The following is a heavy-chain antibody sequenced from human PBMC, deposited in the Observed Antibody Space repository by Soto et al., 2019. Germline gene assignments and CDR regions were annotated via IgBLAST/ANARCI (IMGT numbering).Heavy chain of an antibody. V-gene: IGHV3-30*18. CDR2: ISYDGSNK. J-gene: IGHJ4*02. D-gene: IGHD5-12*01. CDR3: AKDQFGYSGPFDY. CDR1: GFTFSSYG. Sequence: PGGSLRLSCAASGFTFSSYGMHWVRQAPGKGLEWVAVISYDGSNKYYADSVKGRFTISRDNSKNTLYLQMNSLRAEDTAVYYCAKDQFGYSGPFDYWGQGILVTVSS.